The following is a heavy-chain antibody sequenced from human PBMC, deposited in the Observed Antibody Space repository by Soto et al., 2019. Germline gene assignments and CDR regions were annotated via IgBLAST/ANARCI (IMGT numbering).Heavy chain of an antibody. J-gene: IGHJ3*02. CDR1: GFTFDDYA. V-gene: IGHV3-9*01. CDR2: ISWNSGSI. D-gene: IGHD2-8*02. CDR3: AKDINPWTGAPHDAFDI. Sequence: TGGSLRLSCAASGFTFDDYAMHWVRQAPGKGLEWVSGISWNSGSIGYADSVKGRFTISRDNAKNSLYLQMNSLRAEDTALYYCAKDINPWTGAPHDAFDIWGQGTMVTVSS.